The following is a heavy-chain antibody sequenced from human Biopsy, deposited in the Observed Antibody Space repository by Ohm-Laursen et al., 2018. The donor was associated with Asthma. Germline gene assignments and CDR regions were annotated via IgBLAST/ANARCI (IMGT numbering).Heavy chain of an antibody. Sequence: ASVKVSCKSLGGTFNTYVIGWVRQAPGQGLEWMGGINSVFGTTTYPQKFQDRVTITADDSTGAVYMELSSLRSEDTAVYYCARKAGSCISRTCYSLDFWGQGTLVTVSS. V-gene: IGHV1-69*13. J-gene: IGHJ4*02. CDR3: ARKAGSCISRTCYSLDF. CDR1: GGTFNTYV. CDR2: INSVFGTT. D-gene: IGHD2-2*01.